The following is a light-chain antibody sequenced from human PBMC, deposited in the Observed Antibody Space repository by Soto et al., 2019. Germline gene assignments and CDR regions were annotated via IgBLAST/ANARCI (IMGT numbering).Light chain of an antibody. CDR2: DAS. Sequence: DIEMTQSPSTLSPSVVDRVNITSGASESIRTWLALYQHKPGKAPKFLIYDASTLESGVPSSFSGSGSGTEFTLTISSLQPDDFATYYCQQYNNYPRTFGQGTKVDI. V-gene: IGKV1-5*01. CDR3: QQYNNYPRT. J-gene: IGKJ1*01. CDR1: ESIRTW.